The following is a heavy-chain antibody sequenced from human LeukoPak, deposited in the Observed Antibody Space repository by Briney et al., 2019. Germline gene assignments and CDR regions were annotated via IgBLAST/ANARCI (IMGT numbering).Heavy chain of an antibody. CDR3: ARDQHYYDSSGYYYGKEGAFDI. CDR1: GITVSTNY. D-gene: IGHD3-22*01. J-gene: IGHJ3*02. Sequence: GSLRLSCAASGITVSTNYMSWIRQPPGKGLEWIGYIYYSGSPNYNPSLKSRVTISVDTSKNQFSLKLSSVTAADTAVYYCARDQHYYDSSGYYYGKEGAFDIWGQGTMVTVSS. V-gene: IGHV4-59*02. CDR2: IYYSGSP.